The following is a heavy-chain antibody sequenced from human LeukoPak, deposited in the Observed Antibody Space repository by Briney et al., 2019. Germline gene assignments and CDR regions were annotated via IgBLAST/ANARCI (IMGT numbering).Heavy chain of an antibody. CDR1: GFTFSSYG. CDR2: IWYDGSNK. V-gene: IGHV3-33*01. D-gene: IGHD1-26*01. J-gene: IGHJ3*02. CDR3: ARAVNSGSYPGGAFDI. Sequence: GGSLRLSCAASGFTFSSYGMHWVRQAPGKGLKWVAVIWYDGSNKYYADSVKGRFTISRDNSKNTLYLQMNSLRAEDTAVYYCARAVNSGSYPGGAFDIWGQGTMVTVSS.